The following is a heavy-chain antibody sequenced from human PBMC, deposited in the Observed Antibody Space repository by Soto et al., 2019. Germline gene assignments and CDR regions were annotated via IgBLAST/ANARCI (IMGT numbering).Heavy chain of an antibody. Sequence: SETLSLTCTVSGASMFDNNWAWIRQPPGKGLEWIGYVYYTGSTSYNPSLRSRVNISVDTSKNQFSLKLASVTAADTAEYFCAREVPSTVTSYFDSWGQGTLVTVSS. CDR2: VYYTGST. CDR3: AREVPSTVTSYFDS. CDR1: GASMFDNN. D-gene: IGHD4-17*01. V-gene: IGHV4-59*01. J-gene: IGHJ4*02.